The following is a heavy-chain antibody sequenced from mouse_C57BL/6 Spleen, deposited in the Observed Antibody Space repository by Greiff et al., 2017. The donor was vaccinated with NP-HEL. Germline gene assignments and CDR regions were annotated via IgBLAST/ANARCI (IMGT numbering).Heavy chain of an antibody. Sequence: QVQLQQSGAELVKPGASVKISCKASGYAFSSYWMNWVKQRPGKGLEWIGQIYPGDGDTNYNGKFKGKATLTADKSSSTAYMQLSSLTSEDSAVYFCARGEDGYYGDFDYWGQGTTLTVSS. D-gene: IGHD2-3*01. V-gene: IGHV1-80*01. CDR3: ARGEDGYYGDFDY. CDR2: IYPGDGDT. CDR1: GYAFSSYW. J-gene: IGHJ2*01.